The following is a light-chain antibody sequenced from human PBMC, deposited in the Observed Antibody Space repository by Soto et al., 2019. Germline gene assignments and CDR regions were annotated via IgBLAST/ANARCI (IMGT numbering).Light chain of an antibody. CDR2: DNN. V-gene: IGLV1-51*01. J-gene: IGLJ2*01. Sequence: QSVLTQPPSVSAAPGQTVTISCSGSSSNIGSNYVSSYQQLPGTAPKLLIYDNNKRPPGIPDRFSGSKSGTSATLGITGLQTGDEADYYCGTWDSSLSAVVFGGGTKLTVL. CDR1: SSNIGSNY. CDR3: GTWDSSLSAVV.